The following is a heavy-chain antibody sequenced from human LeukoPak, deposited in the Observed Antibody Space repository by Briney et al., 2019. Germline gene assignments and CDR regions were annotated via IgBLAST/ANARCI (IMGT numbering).Heavy chain of an antibody. V-gene: IGHV4-4*07. CDR3: AREAPPNLAPYYDYVWGSYRLPNGFDY. D-gene: IGHD3-16*02. CDR2: IYTSGST. Sequence: SETLSLTCTVSGGSISSYYWSWIRQPAGKGLEWIGRIYTSGSTNYNPSLKSRVTMSVDTSKNQFSLKLSSVTAADTAVYYCAREAPPNLAPYYDYVWGSYRLPNGFDYWGQGTLVTVSS. J-gene: IGHJ4*02. CDR1: GGSISSYY.